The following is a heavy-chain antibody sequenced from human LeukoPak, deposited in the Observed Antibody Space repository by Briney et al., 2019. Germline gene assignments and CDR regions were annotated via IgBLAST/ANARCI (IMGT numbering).Heavy chain of an antibody. CDR3: AKNGGYSSSWYSSREDANDY. J-gene: IGHJ4*02. D-gene: IGHD6-13*01. CDR1: GFTISSYG. CDR2: IRYDGSNK. Sequence: GGSLRLSCAASGFTISSYGMHWVRQAPGKGLEWVAFIRYDGSNKYYADSVKGRFTISRDNSKNTLYLQMNSLRAEDTAVYYCAKNGGYSSSWYSSREDANDYWGQGTLVTVSS. V-gene: IGHV3-30*02.